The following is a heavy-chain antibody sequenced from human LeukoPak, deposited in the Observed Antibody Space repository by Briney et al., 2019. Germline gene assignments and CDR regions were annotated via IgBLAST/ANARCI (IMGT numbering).Heavy chain of an antibody. Sequence: ASVKVSCKASGGTFSSYAISWVRQAPGQGLEWMGRIIPILGIANYAQKFQGRVTITADKSTSTAYVELSSLRSEDTAVYYCAGEEGIAAAAAIYYYGMDVWGQGTTVTVSS. CDR1: GGTFSSYA. CDR3: AGEEGIAAAAAIYYYGMDV. D-gene: IGHD6-13*01. J-gene: IGHJ6*02. CDR2: IIPILGIA. V-gene: IGHV1-69*04.